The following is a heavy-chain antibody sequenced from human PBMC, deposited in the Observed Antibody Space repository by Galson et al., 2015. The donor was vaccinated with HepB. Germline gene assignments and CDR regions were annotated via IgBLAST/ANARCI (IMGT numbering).Heavy chain of an antibody. CDR1: GGTFSSYA. Sequence: SVKVSCKASGGTFSSYAISWVRQAPGQGLEWMGGIIPIFGTANYAQKFQGRVTITADESTNTAYMELSSLRSEDTAVYYCAREPVEMATSGQIPNFDYWGQGTLVTVSS. CDR2: IIPIFGTA. CDR3: AREPVEMATSGQIPNFDY. D-gene: IGHD5-24*01. J-gene: IGHJ4*02. V-gene: IGHV1-69*13.